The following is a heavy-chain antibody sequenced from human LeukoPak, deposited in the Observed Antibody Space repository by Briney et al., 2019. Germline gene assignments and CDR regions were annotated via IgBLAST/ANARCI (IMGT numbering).Heavy chain of an antibody. CDR3: ARERGFGELYDAFDI. V-gene: IGHV4-4*07. CDR2: IYTSGST. CDR1: GGSISSYY. J-gene: IGHJ3*02. D-gene: IGHD3-10*01. Sequence: PSETLSLTCTVSGGSISSYYWSWIRQPAGKGLEWIGRIYTSGSTNYNPSPKSRVTMSVDTSKNQFSLKLSSVTAADTAVYYCARERGFGELYDAFDIWGQGTMVTVSS.